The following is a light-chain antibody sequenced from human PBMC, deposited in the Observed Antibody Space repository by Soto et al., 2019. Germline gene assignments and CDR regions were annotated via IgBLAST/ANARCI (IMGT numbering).Light chain of an antibody. V-gene: IGKV1-5*03. Sequence: DIQMTQSPSSLSASVRDRVTITCRASQTISSWLAWFQQRPGRAPKFLIYKASSLKNGVPLRFSGSGSGTEFTLTISSPQPDDFATYYCQHYNSYSEAFGQGTKVDIK. J-gene: IGKJ1*01. CDR2: KAS. CDR1: QTISSW. CDR3: QHYNSYSEA.